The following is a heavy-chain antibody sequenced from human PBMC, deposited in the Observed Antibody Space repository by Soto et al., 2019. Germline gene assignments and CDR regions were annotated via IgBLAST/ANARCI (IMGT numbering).Heavy chain of an antibody. J-gene: IGHJ4*02. V-gene: IGHV4-39*01. CDR1: GGSISSSSYY. CDR2: IYNSGST. D-gene: IGHD5-12*01. Sequence: SETLSLTCTVAGGSISSSSYYWGWIRQPPGKGQEWIGSIYNSGSTYYNPSLETRVSISVDTSKNQFSLRVSSVTAADTAIYFCTGLGRNSGYDSCLDYWGQGALVTVSS. CDR3: TGLGRNSGYDSCLDY.